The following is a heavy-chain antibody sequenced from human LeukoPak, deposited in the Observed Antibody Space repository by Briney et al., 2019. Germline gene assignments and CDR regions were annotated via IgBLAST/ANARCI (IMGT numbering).Heavy chain of an antibody. CDR2: IYYSGST. CDR1: GGSISSSSYY. J-gene: IGHJ4*02. CDR3: ARRRYYGSGSLYFDY. V-gene: IGHV4-39*01. D-gene: IGHD3-10*01. Sequence: PSETLSLTCTVSGGSISSSSYYWGWIRQPPRKGLEWIGSIYYSGSTYYNPSLKSRVTISVDTSKNQFSLKLSSVTAADTAVYYCARRRYYGSGSLYFDYWGQGTLVTVSS.